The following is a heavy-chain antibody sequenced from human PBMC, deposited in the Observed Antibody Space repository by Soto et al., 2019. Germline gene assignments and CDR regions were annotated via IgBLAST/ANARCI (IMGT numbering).Heavy chain of an antibody. Sequence: PGGSLRLSCAASGFTFSTYYMSWVRQAPGKGLEWVANIKQDGSEKYYVDSVKGRFTISRDNAKNSVYLQMNSLRAEDTAVYYCVRDAQQLSMWGQGTLVTVSS. CDR1: GFTFSTYY. CDR3: VRDAQQLSM. CDR2: IKQDGSEK. D-gene: IGHD6-13*01. V-gene: IGHV3-7*03. J-gene: IGHJ4*02.